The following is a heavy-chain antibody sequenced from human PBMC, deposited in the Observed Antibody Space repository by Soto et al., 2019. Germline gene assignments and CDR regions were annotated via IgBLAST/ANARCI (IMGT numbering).Heavy chain of an antibody. CDR3: ASGDIAADGTLHDYYGIDV. V-gene: IGHV1-69*01. D-gene: IGHD6-13*01. Sequence: QVQLVQSGAEVKKPGSSVKISCKASGGTFSSYAISWVRQAPGQGLEWMEGIIPIFGTANYAQKFQGRVQLTADEAMSPAYIELTVCGPDEPPVPYCASGDIAADGTLHDYYGIDVRGKGTTVTVSS. CDR2: IIPIFGTA. J-gene: IGHJ6*04. CDR1: GGTFSSYA.